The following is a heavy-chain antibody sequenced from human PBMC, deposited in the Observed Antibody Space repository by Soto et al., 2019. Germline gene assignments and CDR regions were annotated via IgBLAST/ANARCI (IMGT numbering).Heavy chain of an antibody. Sequence: ASVKVSCKASGYTFTSYGISWVRQAPGQGLEWMGWISAYNGNTNYAQKLQGGVTMTTDTSTSTAYMELRSLRSDDTAVYYCARDHRYSSSSETRSYYYYYGMDVWGQGTTVTVS. CDR3: ARDHRYSSSSETRSYYYYYGMDV. D-gene: IGHD6-6*01. CDR2: ISAYNGNT. J-gene: IGHJ6*02. CDR1: GYTFTSYG. V-gene: IGHV1-18*01.